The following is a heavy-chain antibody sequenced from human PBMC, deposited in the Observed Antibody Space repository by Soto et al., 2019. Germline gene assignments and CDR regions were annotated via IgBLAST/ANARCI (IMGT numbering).Heavy chain of an antibody. J-gene: IGHJ4*02. Sequence: PGGSLRLSCAASGFTFSSYWMSWVRQAPGKGLEWVANIKQDGSEKYYVDSVKGRFTISRDNAKNSLYLQMNSLRAEDTAVYYRARARATLPPTVLDYWGQGTLVTVSS. V-gene: IGHV3-7*01. CDR2: IKQDGSEK. D-gene: IGHD5-12*01. CDR3: ARARATLPPTVLDY. CDR1: GFTFSSYW.